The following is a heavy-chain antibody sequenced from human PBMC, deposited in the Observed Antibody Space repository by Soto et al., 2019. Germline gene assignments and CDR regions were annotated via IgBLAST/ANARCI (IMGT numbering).Heavy chain of an antibody. J-gene: IGHJ6*02. CDR1: GDMFRKSS. CDR2: IIPLFGKG. D-gene: IGHD6-6*01. V-gene: IGHV1-69*06. Sequence: SVKVSCKASGDMFRKSSFTWVREAPGQGLEWMGVIIPLFGKGNDAQKFQGRVTFTADKSTSTLYMELTSLRSDDTAVYFCARARLSNGDPNIYFYYGLDVWGQGTTVTVSS. CDR3: ARARLSNGDPNIYFYYGLDV.